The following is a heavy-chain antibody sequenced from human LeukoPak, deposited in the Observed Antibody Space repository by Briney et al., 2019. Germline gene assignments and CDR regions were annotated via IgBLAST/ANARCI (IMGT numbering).Heavy chain of an antibody. Sequence: SETLSLTCTVSGGSISSHYWSWIRQPPGKGLEWIGYIYYSGTTNYNPSLKSRVTISVDTSKNQFSLKLSSVTAADTAVYYCARGVYIAAARYGYWGQGTLVTVSS. D-gene: IGHD6-13*01. CDR2: IYYSGTT. V-gene: IGHV4-59*11. J-gene: IGHJ4*02. CDR3: ARGVYIAAARYGY. CDR1: GGSISSHY.